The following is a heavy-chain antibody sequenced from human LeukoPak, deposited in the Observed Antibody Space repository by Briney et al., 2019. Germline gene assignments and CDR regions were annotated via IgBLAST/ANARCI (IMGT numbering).Heavy chain of an antibody. J-gene: IGHJ5*02. D-gene: IGHD2-2*01. Sequence: PSETLTLTCTVSGGSISGYYWSWIRQPPGKGLEWIGYIYYSGSTNYNPSLKSRVTISVDTSKNQFSLKLSSVTAADTAVYYCATIGYCSSTSCYGDWWFDPWGQRNLVSVSS. CDR2: IYYSGST. V-gene: IGHV4-59*01. CDR3: ATIGYCSSTSCYGDWWFDP. CDR1: GGSISGYY.